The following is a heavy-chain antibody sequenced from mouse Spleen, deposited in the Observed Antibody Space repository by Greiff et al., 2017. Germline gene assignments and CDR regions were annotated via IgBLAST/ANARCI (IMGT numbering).Heavy chain of an antibody. CDR3: ARPSTMITIYAMDY. D-gene: IGHD2-4*01. CDR2: ISSGSSTI. J-gene: IGHJ4*01. CDR1: GFTFSDYG. V-gene: IGHV5-17*01. Sequence: EVKLVESGGGLVKPGGSLKLSCAASGFTFSDYGMHWVRQAPEKGLEWVAYISSGSSTIYYADTVKGRFTISRDNAKNTLFLQMTSLRSEDTAMYYCARPSTMITIYAMDYWGQGTSVTVSS.